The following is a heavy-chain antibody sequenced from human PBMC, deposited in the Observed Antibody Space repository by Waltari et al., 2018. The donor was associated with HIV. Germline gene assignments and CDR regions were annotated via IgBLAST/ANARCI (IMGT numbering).Heavy chain of an antibody. CDR3: TTLWYSYDSTDY. CDR1: GITFRKAW. J-gene: IGHJ4*02. D-gene: IGHD3-22*01. CDR2: IKSGAEGGTT. V-gene: IGHV3-15*01. Sequence: EVQLVESGGGLVKPGGSLRLCCAASGITFRKAWMSWVRQAPGKGLEWVGRIKSGAEGGTTDYAAAVKGRFTISRDDSKHTLYLQMDSLKTEDTAVYYCTTLWYSYDSTDYWGQGTLVTVSS.